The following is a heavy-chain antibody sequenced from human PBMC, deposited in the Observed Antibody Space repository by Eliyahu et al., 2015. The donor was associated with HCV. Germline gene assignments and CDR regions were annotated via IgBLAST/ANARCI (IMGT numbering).Heavy chain of an antibody. V-gene: IGHV3-11*06. Sequence: QVQLVESGGGLVKPGGSLRLSCAASGFXFSDXYMSWIRQAPGKGLKWVSYISTSSSYTNYADSVKGRFTISRDNAKNSLYLQMNGLRAEDTAVYYCARSTGTTSYYYYYGMDVWGQGTTVTVSS. J-gene: IGHJ6*02. D-gene: IGHD1-1*01. CDR1: GFXFSDXY. CDR3: ARSTGTTSYYYYYGMDV. CDR2: ISTSSSYT.